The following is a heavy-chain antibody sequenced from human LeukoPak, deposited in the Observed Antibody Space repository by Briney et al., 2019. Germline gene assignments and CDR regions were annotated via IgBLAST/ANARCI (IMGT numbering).Heavy chain of an antibody. CDR2: IYYSGST. CDR1: GDSFSSSSYY. D-gene: IGHD6-13*01. Sequence: PSETLSLTCTVSGDSFSSSSYYWGWIRQPPGKGLEWIGTIYYSGSTYNIASLKSRVTISVDTSENRFSLKLSSVTAADTAMYYCARETAAAGSFIAINDYWGQGTLVTVSS. V-gene: IGHV4-39*07. CDR3: ARETAAAGSFIAINDY. J-gene: IGHJ4*02.